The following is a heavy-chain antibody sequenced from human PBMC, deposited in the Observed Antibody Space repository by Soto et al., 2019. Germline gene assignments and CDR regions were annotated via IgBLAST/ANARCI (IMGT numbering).Heavy chain of an antibody. CDR3: AKVPGMTTVTPSFDY. V-gene: IGHV3-23*01. Sequence: PGGSLRLSCAASGFTFSSYAMNWVRQSPGKGLDWVSSISGRGGSTYYADSVKGRFTISRDNSKNTLYLQMNSLRAEDTAVYYCAKVPGMTTVTPSFDYWGQGTLVTVSS. D-gene: IGHD4-17*01. J-gene: IGHJ4*02. CDR1: GFTFSSYA. CDR2: ISGRGGST.